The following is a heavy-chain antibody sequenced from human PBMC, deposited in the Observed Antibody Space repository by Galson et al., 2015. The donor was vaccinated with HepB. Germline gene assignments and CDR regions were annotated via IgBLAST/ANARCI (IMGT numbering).Heavy chain of an antibody. CDR3: ATAAKSGNASGSGSYYEFDY. CDR1: GYTLTDLS. J-gene: IGHJ4*02. Sequence: SVKVSCKVSGYTLTDLSMHWVRQAPGKGLEWMGGFDPEDGETIYAQKLQGRVTMTEDTSTNTAYMELSSLRSEDTAVYYCATAAKSGNASGSGSYYEFDYCGQGTLVTVSS. V-gene: IGHV1-24*01. D-gene: IGHD3-10*01. CDR2: FDPEDGET.